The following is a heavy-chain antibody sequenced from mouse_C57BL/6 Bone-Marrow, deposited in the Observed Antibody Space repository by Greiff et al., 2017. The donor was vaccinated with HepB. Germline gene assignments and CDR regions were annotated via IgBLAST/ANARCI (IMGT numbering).Heavy chain of an antibody. CDR2: ISYSGST. CDR3: ARYSNYAGYAMDY. J-gene: IGHJ4*01. CDR1: GYSITSDY. D-gene: IGHD2-5*01. Sequence: DVMLVESGPGLAKPSQTLSLTCSVTGYSITSDYWNWIRKFPGNKLEYMGYISYSGSTYYNPSLKSRISITRDTSKNQYYLQLNSVTTEDTATYYCARYSNYAGYAMDYWGQGTSVTVSS. V-gene: IGHV3-8*01.